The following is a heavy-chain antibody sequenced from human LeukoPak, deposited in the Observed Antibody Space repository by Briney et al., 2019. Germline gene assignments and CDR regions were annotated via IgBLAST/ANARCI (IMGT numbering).Heavy chain of an antibody. V-gene: IGHV4-39*01. D-gene: IGHD6-19*01. CDR1: GGSISSSSYY. J-gene: IGHJ4*02. Sequence: SETLSLTLTVSGGSISSSSYYWGWIRQPPEKGLEGIGSIYYSGSTYYNPSLKSRVTISVDTSKNQFSLQLSSVTAADTAVYYCARLSAVAVAGAYYFDYWGQGTLVTVSP. CDR3: ARLSAVAVAGAYYFDY. CDR2: IYYSGST.